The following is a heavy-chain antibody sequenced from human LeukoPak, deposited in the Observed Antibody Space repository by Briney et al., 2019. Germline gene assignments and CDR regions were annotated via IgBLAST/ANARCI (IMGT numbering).Heavy chain of an antibody. D-gene: IGHD2-2*01. CDR1: GFTFSSYA. J-gene: IGHJ4*02. CDR3: AKDLPDIVVVPAAIFDY. Sequence: EGSLRLSCAASGFTFSSYAMSWVRQAPGKGLEWVSAISGSGGSTYYADSVKGRFTISRDNSKNTLYLQMNSLRAEDTAVYYCAKDLPDIVVVPAAIFDYWGQGTLVTVSS. V-gene: IGHV3-23*01. CDR2: ISGSGGST.